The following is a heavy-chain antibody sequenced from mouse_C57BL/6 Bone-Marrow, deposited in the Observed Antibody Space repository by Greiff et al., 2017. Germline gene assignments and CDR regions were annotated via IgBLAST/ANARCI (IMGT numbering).Heavy chain of an antibody. CDR2: INPGSGGT. CDR1: GYAFTNYL. Sequence: LVESGAELVRPGTSVKVSCKASGYAFTNYLIEWVKQRPGQGLEWIGVINPGSGGTNYNEKFKGKATLTADKSSSTAYMQLSSLTSEDSAVYVCARGSYGSIDYWGQGTTLTVSS. D-gene: IGHD1-1*01. J-gene: IGHJ2*01. CDR3: ARGSYGSIDY. V-gene: IGHV1-54*01.